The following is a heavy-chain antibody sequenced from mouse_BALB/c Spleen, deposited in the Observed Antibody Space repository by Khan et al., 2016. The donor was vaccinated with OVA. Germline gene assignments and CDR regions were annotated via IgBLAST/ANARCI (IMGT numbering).Heavy chain of an antibody. D-gene: IGHD1-2*01. CDR3: ARRNYFGYTFAY. J-gene: IGHJ3*01. CDR1: GYTFTDYY. CDR2: ISPGSGDT. V-gene: IGHV1-77*01. Sequence: QVQLKQSGAELARPGASVKLSCKASGYTFTDYYINWVKQRTGQGLEGIGEISPGSGDTYYNERFKGKATLTAVKSSRTAYMQRGSLTSESSAVYFCARRNYFGYTFAYWGQGTLVTVSA.